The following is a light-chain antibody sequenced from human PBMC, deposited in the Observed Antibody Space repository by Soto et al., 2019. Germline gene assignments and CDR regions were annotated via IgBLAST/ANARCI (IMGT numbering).Light chain of an antibody. V-gene: IGLV2-8*01. CDR3: CSYAGIYV. CDR2: EVS. Sequence: QSVLTQPPSASGSPGQSVAISCTGTSSDVGGYNYVSWYQQHPGKAPKLMIYEVSKRPSGVSNRFSGSESGRTASLKISGLQAEDEGDYYCCSYAGIYVFGTGTKVTV. J-gene: IGLJ1*01. CDR1: SSDVGGYNY.